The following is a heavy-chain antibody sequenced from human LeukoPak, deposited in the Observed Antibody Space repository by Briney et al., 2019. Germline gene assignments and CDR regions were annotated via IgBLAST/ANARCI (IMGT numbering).Heavy chain of an antibody. CDR3: ARHYYASGSYSGWFDP. V-gene: IGHV5-51*01. CDR2: IYPGDSDT. J-gene: IGHJ5*02. CDR1: GYGFTSYW. D-gene: IGHD3-10*01. Sequence: PGESLKISCKGSGYGFTSYWIGWVCQMPGKGLEWMGIIYPGDSDTRYSPSFQGQVTISADKSINTAYLQWSSLKASDTAMYYCARHYYASGSYSGWFDPWGQGTLVTVSS.